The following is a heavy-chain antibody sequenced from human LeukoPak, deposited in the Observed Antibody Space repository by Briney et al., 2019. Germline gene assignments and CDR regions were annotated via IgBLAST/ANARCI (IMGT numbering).Heavy chain of an antibody. J-gene: IGHJ4*02. CDR1: GGTFSSYA. D-gene: IGHD3-22*01. Sequence: ALVKVSCKASGGTFSSYAISWVRQAPGQGLEWMGGIIPIFGTANYAQKFQGRVTITADESTSTAYMELSSLRSEDTAVYYCARDVLYQTYYYDSSGYYPEPFDYWGQGTLVTVSS. V-gene: IGHV1-69*13. CDR2: IIPIFGTA. CDR3: ARDVLYQTYYYDSSGYYPEPFDY.